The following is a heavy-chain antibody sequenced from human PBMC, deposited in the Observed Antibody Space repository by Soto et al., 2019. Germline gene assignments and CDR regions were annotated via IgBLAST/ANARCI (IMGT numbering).Heavy chain of an antibody. CDR3: TRDPAPSGWFDY. J-gene: IGHJ5*01. Sequence: EVHLVESGGGLVQPGGSLRLSCAASGFTFSSYWMHWVRQAPGKGLVWVARINSDGSSTSYVDSVRGRFTISRDNAKNTLYLQMNSLRGEDTALYYCTRDPAPSGWFDYWGQGTLVTVSS. CDR2: INSDGSST. D-gene: IGHD6-19*01. CDR1: GFTFSSYW. V-gene: IGHV3-74*01.